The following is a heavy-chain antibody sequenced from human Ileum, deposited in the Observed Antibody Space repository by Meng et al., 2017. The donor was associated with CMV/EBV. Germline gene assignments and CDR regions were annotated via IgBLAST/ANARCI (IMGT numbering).Heavy chain of an antibody. CDR2: ISYDGSNK. D-gene: IGHD3-10*01. CDR3: ATYRTFSGPLGK. Sequence: GESLKISCAASGFTFSSYAMHWVRQAPGKGLEWVAVISYDGSNKYYADSVKGRFTISRDNSKNLLYLQMSSLRAEDTAAYYCATYRTFSGPLGKWGQGTLVTVSS. CDR1: GFTFSSYA. J-gene: IGHJ4*02. V-gene: IGHV3-30*04.